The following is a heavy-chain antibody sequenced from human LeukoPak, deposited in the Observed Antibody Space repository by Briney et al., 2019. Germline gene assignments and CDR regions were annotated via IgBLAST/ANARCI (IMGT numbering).Heavy chain of an antibody. V-gene: IGHV3-33*01. CDR1: GFTSSNYG. CDR3: ARDLRATGSSGWYAGYYYGMDV. D-gene: IGHD6-19*01. Sequence: GGSLRLSCAASGFTSSNYGMHWVRQAPGKGLEWVAVIWYDGSEKYYADSVKGRFTISRDHSKNTVFLQMNSLRDEDTALYYCARDLRATGSSGWYAGYYYGMDVWGQGTTVSVSS. CDR2: IWYDGSEK. J-gene: IGHJ6*02.